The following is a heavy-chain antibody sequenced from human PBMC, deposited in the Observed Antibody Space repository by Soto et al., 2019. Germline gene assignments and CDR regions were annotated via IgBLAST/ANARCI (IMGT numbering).Heavy chain of an antibody. J-gene: IGHJ6*02. CDR2: VYYSGST. CDR3: ARDLYDTGPYQYYGTDV. Sequence: PSETLSLTCTVSGGSISSHYWSWIRQPPGKGLEWIGYVYYSGSTNYNPSLKSRVTISVDTSKNQFSLKLSSVTAADTAVYYCARDLYDTGPYQYYGTDVWGQGTTVTVSS. V-gene: IGHV4-59*11. D-gene: IGHD2-8*01. CDR1: GGSISSHY.